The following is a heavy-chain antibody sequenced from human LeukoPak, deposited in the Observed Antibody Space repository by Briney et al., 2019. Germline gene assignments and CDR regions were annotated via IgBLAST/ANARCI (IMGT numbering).Heavy chain of an antibody. CDR1: GFTFGDYA. V-gene: IGHV3-49*04. CDR2: IRSKAYGGTT. Sequence: GGSLRLSCTASGFTFGDYAMSWVRQAPGKGLEWVGFIRSKAYGGTTEYAASVKGRFTISRDDSKSIAYLQMNSLKTEDTAVYYCSILLWFGESYYWGQGTLVTVSS. J-gene: IGHJ4*02. D-gene: IGHD3-10*01. CDR3: SILLWFGESYY.